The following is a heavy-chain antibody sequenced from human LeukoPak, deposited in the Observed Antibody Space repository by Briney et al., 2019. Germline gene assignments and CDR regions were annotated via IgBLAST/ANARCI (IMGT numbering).Heavy chain of an antibody. D-gene: IGHD6-19*01. J-gene: IGHJ6*03. CDR2: VEQDGREK. CDR1: GFTFNTYW. V-gene: IGHV3-7*01. CDR3: ARSSGWYHRGPDYYYYYMDV. Sequence: GGSLRLSCEASGFTFNTYWMSWVRQAPGKGLEWVANVEQDGREKNYVDSVKGRFTISRDNAKNSLYLQMNSLRAEDTAVYYCARSSGWYHRGPDYYYYYMDVWGKGTTVTVS.